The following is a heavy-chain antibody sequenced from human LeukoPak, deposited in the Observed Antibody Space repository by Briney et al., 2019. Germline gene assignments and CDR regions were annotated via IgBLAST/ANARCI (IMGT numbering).Heavy chain of an antibody. J-gene: IGHJ4*02. D-gene: IGHD1-26*01. CDR2: ISISGGPI. V-gene: IGHV3-23*01. Sequence: GGSLRLSCAVSGFRFNSYAMSWVRQAPGKGLEWVSTISISGGPIYYPVSVKGRFTISRDKSSNTLYLQMNSLRVEDTAVYYCARSPWGGAGPFDYWGQGTQVTVSS. CDR1: GFRFNSYA. CDR3: ARSPWGGAGPFDY.